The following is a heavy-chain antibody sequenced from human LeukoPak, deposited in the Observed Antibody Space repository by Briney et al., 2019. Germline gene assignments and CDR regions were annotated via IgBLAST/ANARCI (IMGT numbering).Heavy chain of an antibody. CDR3: ARDRSGLFDI. J-gene: IGHJ3*02. Sequence: GASVKVSCKASGYTFTSYGISWVRQAPGQGLEWMGRIIPILGIANYAQKFQGRVTITADKSTSTAYMELSSLRSEDTAVYYCARDRSGLFDIWGQGTMVAVSS. D-gene: IGHD3-10*01. CDR2: IIPILGIA. CDR1: GYTFTSYG. V-gene: IGHV1-69*04.